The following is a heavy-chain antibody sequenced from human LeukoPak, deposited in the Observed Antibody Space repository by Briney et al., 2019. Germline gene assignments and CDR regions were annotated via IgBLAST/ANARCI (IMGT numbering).Heavy chain of an antibody. Sequence: QTGGSLRLSCAASGFTVSSNYMSWVRQAPGKGLEWVSVIYSGGSTYYADSVKGRFTISRHNSKNTLYLQMNSLRAEDTAVYYCARGGWMGTYYFDYWGQGTLVTVSS. V-gene: IGHV3-53*04. D-gene: IGHD6-19*01. CDR3: ARGGWMGTYYFDY. J-gene: IGHJ4*02. CDR2: IYSGGST. CDR1: GFTVSSNY.